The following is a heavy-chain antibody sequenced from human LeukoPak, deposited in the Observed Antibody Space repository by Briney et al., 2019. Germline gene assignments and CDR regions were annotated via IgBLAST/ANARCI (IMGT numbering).Heavy chain of an antibody. Sequence: SVKVSCKASGGTFSSYAISWVRQAPGQGLEWMGGIIPIFGTANYAQKFQGRVTISADKSTSTAYMELSSLRSEDTAVYYCASEEPAAPGPPYYYYYYGMDVWGKGTTVTVSS. D-gene: IGHD2-2*01. CDR1: GGTFSSYA. CDR3: ASEEPAAPGPPYYYYYYGMDV. J-gene: IGHJ6*04. CDR2: IIPIFGTA. V-gene: IGHV1-69*06.